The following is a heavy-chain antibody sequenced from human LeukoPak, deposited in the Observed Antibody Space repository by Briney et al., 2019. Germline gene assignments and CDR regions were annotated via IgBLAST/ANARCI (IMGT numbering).Heavy chain of an antibody. CDR3: ARGGWTTGMDY. J-gene: IGHJ4*02. Sequence: ASVKVSCKTSGYSFTSHGISWVRQAPGQGLEWMGWISGYNGNTNYAQKFQGRATMTTDASTRTAHMEVRGLRSDDTAVYYCARGGWTTGMDYWGQGTLVTVSS. CDR2: ISGYNGNT. D-gene: IGHD1-14*01. V-gene: IGHV1-18*01. CDR1: GYSFTSHG.